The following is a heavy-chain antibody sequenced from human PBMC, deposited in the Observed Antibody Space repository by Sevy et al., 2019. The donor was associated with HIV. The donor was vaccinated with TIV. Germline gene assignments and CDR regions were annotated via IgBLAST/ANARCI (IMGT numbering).Heavy chain of an antibody. CDR2: ISYDGSNK. D-gene: IGHD3-22*01. J-gene: IGHJ4*02. CDR3: ASYPDTMIVVAPQYYFDY. V-gene: IGHV3-30-3*01. Sequence: GGSLRLSCAASGFTFSSYAMHWVRQAPGKGLEWVAVISYDGSNKYYADSVKGRFTISRDNSKNTLYLQMNSLRAEDTAVDYCASYPDTMIVVAPQYYFDYWGQGTLVTVSS. CDR1: GFTFSSYA.